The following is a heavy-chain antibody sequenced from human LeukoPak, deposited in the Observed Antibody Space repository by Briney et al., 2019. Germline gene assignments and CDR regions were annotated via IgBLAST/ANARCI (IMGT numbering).Heavy chain of an antibody. D-gene: IGHD6-13*01. J-gene: IGHJ4*02. CDR2: IYYRGRT. Sequence: SETLSLTCSVSGGSISNYYWSWIRQSPGKGLEWVGYIYYRGRTNYNPSLKSRVTISVDTSKNQFSLKLNSVTAADTAVYYCAISSSWFHNTFDYWGQGTLVTVSS. CDR3: AISSSWFHNTFDY. CDR1: GGSISNYY. V-gene: IGHV4-59*01.